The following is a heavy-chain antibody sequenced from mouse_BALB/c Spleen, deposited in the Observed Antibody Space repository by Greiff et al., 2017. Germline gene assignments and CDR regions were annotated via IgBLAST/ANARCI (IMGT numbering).Heavy chain of an antibody. J-gene: IGHJ2*01. CDR3: TREGFGGNYEDYFDY. CDR1: GYTFTSYW. CDR2: IYPGNSDT. Sequence: VQLQQSGTVLARPGASVKMSCKASGYTFTSYWMHWVKQRPGQGLEWIGAIYPGNSDTSYNQKFKGKAKLTAVTSTSTAYMELSSLTNEDSAVYYCTREGFGGNYEDYFDYWGQGTTLTVSS. V-gene: IGHV1-5*01. D-gene: IGHD2-1*01.